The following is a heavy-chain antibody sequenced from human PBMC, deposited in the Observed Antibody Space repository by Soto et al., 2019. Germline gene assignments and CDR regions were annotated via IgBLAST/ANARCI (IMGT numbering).Heavy chain of an antibody. CDR3: VRGLIRTGQDFAGDAFDI. V-gene: IGHV1-46*03. J-gene: IGHJ3*02. D-gene: IGHD3-3*01. CDR2: INPSGGST. Sequence: XXXEWMGIINPSGGSTSYAQKFQGRVTMTREPPTGPVYRELSSLRSEDRAVFYCVRGLIRTGQDFAGDAFDIWGQGTMVTVSS.